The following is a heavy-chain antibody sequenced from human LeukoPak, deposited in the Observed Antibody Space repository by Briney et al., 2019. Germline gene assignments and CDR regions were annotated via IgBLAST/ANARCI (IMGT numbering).Heavy chain of an antibody. J-gene: IGHJ2*01. Sequence: SETLSLTCTVSGAPISISYWSWIRQPAGKGLEWIGRIYTSGSTNYNPSLKSRVTMSVDTSKNQFSLKLNSVTAADTAVYYCARDTVWTLGCFDLWGRGTLVTVSS. D-gene: IGHD1-1*01. CDR1: GAPISISY. V-gene: IGHV4-4*07. CDR3: ARDTVWTLGCFDL. CDR2: IYTSGST.